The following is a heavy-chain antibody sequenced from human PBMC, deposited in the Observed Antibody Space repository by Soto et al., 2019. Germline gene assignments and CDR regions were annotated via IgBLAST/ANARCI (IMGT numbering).Heavy chain of an antibody. CDR1: GGSISSGDYY. J-gene: IGHJ3*02. D-gene: IGHD1-26*01. CDR2: IYYSGST. CDR3: ASSSGSYSAFDI. V-gene: IGHV4-30-4*01. Sequence: QVQLQESGPGLVKPSQTLSLTCTVSGGSISSGDYYWSWIRQPPGKGLEWIGYIYYSGSTYYNPALKSRVTISVDTSKNQGSLKLSSGTAADTAVYDCASSSGSYSAFDIWGQGPRVTVSS.